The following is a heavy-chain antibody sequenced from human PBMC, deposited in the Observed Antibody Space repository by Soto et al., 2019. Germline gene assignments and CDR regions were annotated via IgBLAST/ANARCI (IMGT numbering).Heavy chain of an antibody. D-gene: IGHD2-15*01. CDR3: ARVVGYCSGGTCYSGRFDP. CDR1: GGSISSYY. V-gene: IGHV4-59*01. J-gene: IGHJ5*02. Sequence: SETLSLTCTVSGGSISSYYWSWIRQPPGKGLEWIGYIYYSGSTNYNPSLKSRVTTSVDTSKSQFSLNLRSVTAADTAVYYCARVVGYCSGGTCYSGRFDPWGQGTLVTV. CDR2: IYYSGST.